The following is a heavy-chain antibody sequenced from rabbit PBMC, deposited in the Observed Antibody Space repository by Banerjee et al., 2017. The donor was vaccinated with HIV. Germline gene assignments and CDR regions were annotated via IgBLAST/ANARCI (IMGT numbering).Heavy chain of an antibody. Sequence: QSLEESGGDLVKPGASLTLTCKGSGFDFSSNAVCWVRQAPGKRPEWIACIYNGGGITYYASWAKGRFTISRTSSTTVTLQMTSLTAADTATYFCARDLAAVTGWNFGLWGPGTLVTVS. CDR2: IYNGGGIT. D-gene: IGHD7-1*01. CDR3: ARDLAAVTGWNFGL. J-gene: IGHJ4*01. CDR1: GFDFSSNA. V-gene: IGHV1S40*01.